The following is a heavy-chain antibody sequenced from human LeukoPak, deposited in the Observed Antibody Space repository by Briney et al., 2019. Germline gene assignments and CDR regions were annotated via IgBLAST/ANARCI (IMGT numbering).Heavy chain of an antibody. D-gene: IGHD2-2*01. CDR1: GGSISSYY. CDR2: IYYSGST. Sequence: SETLSLTCTVSGGSISSYYWSWIRQPPGKGLGWIGYIYYSGSTNYNPSLKSRVTISVDTSKNQFSLKLSSVTAADTAVYYCARVGCSSTSCNTGNAFDIWGQGTMVTVSS. V-gene: IGHV4-59*01. CDR3: ARVGCSSTSCNTGNAFDI. J-gene: IGHJ3*02.